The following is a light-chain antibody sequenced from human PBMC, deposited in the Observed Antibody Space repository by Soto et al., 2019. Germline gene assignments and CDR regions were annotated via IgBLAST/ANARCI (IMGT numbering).Light chain of an antibody. J-gene: IGKJ4*01. CDR3: QQRGGWPLT. V-gene: IGKV3-11*01. CDR1: QGVGRF. CDR2: DAS. Sequence: EIVLTQSPATLSLSPGERAALSCRASQGVGRFLAWYQQKPGQAPRLLIYDASNRATGIPARFSGSGSGTDFTLAINNLEPEDFAVYYCQQRGGWPLTFGGGTKVEIQ.